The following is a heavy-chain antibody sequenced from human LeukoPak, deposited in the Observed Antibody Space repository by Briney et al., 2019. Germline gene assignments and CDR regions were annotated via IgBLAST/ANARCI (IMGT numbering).Heavy chain of an antibody. J-gene: IGHJ4*02. CDR1: GGSISSSSYY. D-gene: IGHD3-22*01. V-gene: IGHV4-39*01. Sequence: SETLSLTSTVSGGSISSSSYYWGWLRQPPGKGLEWIGSIYYSGSTYYNPSLKSRVTISVDTSKNQFSLKLSSVTAADTAVYYCAGGVGRHYDISGYYYWGRGTLVTVSS. CDR2: IYYSGST. CDR3: AGGVGRHYDISGYYY.